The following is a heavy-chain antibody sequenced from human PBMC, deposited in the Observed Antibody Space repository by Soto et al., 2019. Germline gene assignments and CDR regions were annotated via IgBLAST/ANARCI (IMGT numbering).Heavy chain of an antibody. CDR3: AGGAFHYDSSGYFPFYGLDV. D-gene: IGHD3-22*01. Sequence: GGSLRLSCAASGFTFNTYSMNWVRQAPGKGLEWVSYISSSGSSIYYADSVKGRFTISRDNAKNSLYLQMNSLRDEDTAVYYCAGGAFHYDSSGYFPFYGLDVWGQRTTVTVSS. CDR2: ISSSGSSI. CDR1: GFTFNTYS. J-gene: IGHJ6*02. V-gene: IGHV3-48*02.